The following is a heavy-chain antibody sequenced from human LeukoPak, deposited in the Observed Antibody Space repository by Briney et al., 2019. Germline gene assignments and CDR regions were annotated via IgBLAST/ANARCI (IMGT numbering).Heavy chain of an antibody. J-gene: IGHJ3*02. CDR1: GGSFSGYY. CDR2: INHSGST. Sequence: SETLSLTCAVYGGSFSGYYWSWIRQPPGKGLEWIGEINHSGSTNYNPSLKSRVTISVDTSKNQFSLKLSSVTAADTAVYYCAREAQWLVLYAFDIWGRGTMVTVSS. D-gene: IGHD6-19*01. V-gene: IGHV4-34*01. CDR3: AREAQWLVLYAFDI.